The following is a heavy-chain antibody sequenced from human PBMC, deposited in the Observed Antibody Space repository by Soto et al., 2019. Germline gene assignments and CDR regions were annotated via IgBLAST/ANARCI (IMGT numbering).Heavy chain of an antibody. CDR2: INPNSGDT. Sequence: ASVKVYFKASGCPFTGHYMHLVRQAPGQGLEWMGWINPNSGDTNYAQKFQGRVTMTRDTSIGTAYMELSSLRSNDTAIYYCARESSGITLYGMDVWGQGTTVTVSS. V-gene: IGHV1-2*02. CDR1: GCPFTGHY. D-gene: IGHD1-7*01. CDR3: ARESSGITLYGMDV. J-gene: IGHJ6*01.